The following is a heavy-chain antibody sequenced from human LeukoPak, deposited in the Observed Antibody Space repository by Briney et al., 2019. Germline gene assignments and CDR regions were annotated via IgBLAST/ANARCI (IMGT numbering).Heavy chain of an antibody. CDR3: PRKYCSSTSCYFPAFDI. Sequence: SETLSLTCDVSGYSISSGYYWGWIRPPPGKGLEWIGSIYLSGSTYYTPSLKSRVTISVDTSKNQFSLKLSPVTAADTAVYYCPRKYCSSTSCYFPAFDIWGQGTMVTVSS. J-gene: IGHJ3*02. D-gene: IGHD2-2*01. CDR1: GYSISSGYY. CDR2: IYLSGST. V-gene: IGHV4-38-2*01.